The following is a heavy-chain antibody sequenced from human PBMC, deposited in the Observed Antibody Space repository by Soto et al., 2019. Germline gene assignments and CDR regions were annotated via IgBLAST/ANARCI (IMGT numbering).Heavy chain of an antibody. CDR3: ARDHRHREGSSWYMGLPGYYYGMDV. V-gene: IGHV4-59*01. Sequence: PSETLSLTCTVSGGSISSYYWSWIRQPPGKGLEWIGYIYYSGSTNYNPSLKSRVTISVDTSKNQFSLKLNSVTAADTAVYYCARDHRHREGSSWYMGLPGYYYGMDVWGQGTTVTVSS. D-gene: IGHD6-13*01. CDR2: IYYSGST. CDR1: GGSISSYY. J-gene: IGHJ6*02.